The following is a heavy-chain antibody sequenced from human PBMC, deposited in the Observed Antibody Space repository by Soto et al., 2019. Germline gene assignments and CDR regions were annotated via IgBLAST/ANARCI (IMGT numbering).Heavy chain of an antibody. CDR1: GFTFGDAW. CDR3: TTDLWRIAVVVGSTGYFNP. D-gene: IGHD2-15*01. V-gene: IGHV3-15*01. CDR2: IKSKSDGGTT. J-gene: IGHJ5*02. Sequence: PGGSLRLSCAASGFTFGDAWMSWVRQAPGKGLDWVGRIKSKSDGGTTENAAPVRGRFTISRDDSKNTLYLQMNSLKTEDTAVYYCTTDLWRIAVVVGSTGYFNPWGQGTPVTVSS.